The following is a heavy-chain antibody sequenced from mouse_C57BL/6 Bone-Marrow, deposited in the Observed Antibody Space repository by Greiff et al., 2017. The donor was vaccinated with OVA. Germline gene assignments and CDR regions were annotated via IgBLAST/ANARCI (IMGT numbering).Heavy chain of an antibody. CDR2: ILPGRGST. CDR3: ARRLDYGSSYGYFDV. J-gene: IGHJ1*03. V-gene: IGHV1-9*01. CDR1: GYTFTGYW. D-gene: IGHD1-1*01. Sequence: VQLQQSGAELMKPGASVKLSCKATGYTFTGYWIEWVKQRPGHGLEWIGEILPGRGSTNYNEKFKGKATFTADTSSNTAYMQLSSLTTEDSAIYYCARRLDYGSSYGYFDVWGTGTTGTVSS.